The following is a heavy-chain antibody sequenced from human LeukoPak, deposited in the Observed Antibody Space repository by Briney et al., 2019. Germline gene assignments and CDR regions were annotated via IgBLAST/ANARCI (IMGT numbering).Heavy chain of an antibody. CDR1: GFTFSSYE. Sequence: PGGSLRLSCAASGFTFSSYEMNWVRQAPGKGLEWVSYISSSGSTIYCADSVKGRFTISRDNAKNSLYLQMNSLRAEDTAVYYCARYSRVLRYFDWLPNFDYWGQGTLVTVSS. V-gene: IGHV3-48*03. CDR3: ARYSRVLRYFDWLPNFDY. D-gene: IGHD3-9*01. J-gene: IGHJ4*02. CDR2: ISSSGSTI.